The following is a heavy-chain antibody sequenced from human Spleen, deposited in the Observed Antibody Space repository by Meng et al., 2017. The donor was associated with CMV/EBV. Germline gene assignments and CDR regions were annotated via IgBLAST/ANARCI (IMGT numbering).Heavy chain of an antibody. J-gene: IGHJ4*02. D-gene: IGHD3-3*01. CDR2: ISSSSSTI. V-gene: IGHV3-48*04. CDR3: ARVVYDFWSGYSKGYFDY. CDR1: GFTFSTYS. Sequence: LSLTCAASGFTFSTYSMNWVRQAPGKGLEWVSYISSSSSTIYYADSVKGRFAISRDNAKNSLYLQMNSLRAEDTAVYYCARVVYDFWSGYSKGYFDYWGQGTLVTVSS.